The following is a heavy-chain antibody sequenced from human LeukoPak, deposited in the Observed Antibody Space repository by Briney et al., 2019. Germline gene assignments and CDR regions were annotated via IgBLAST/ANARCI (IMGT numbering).Heavy chain of an antibody. V-gene: IGHV4-34*01. CDR2: INHSGST. CDR1: GGSFSGYY. D-gene: IGHD2-15*01. Sequence: SETLSLTRAVYGGSFSGYYWSWIRQAPGRGLEWIGEINHSGSTNYNPSLKSRVTISVDTSKNQFSLMLSSVTAADTAVYYCARDLGYCSGGSCYFYAFWGQGTLVTVSS. CDR3: ARDLGYCSGGSCYFYAF. J-gene: IGHJ4*02.